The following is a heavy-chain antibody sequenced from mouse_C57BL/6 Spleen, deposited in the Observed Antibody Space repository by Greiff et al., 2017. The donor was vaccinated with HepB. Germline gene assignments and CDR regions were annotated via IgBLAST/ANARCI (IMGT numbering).Heavy chain of an antibody. CDR2: IDPETGGT. CDR3: TRRGYYGSSYVGAMDY. D-gene: IGHD1-1*01. CDR1: GYTFTDYE. V-gene: IGHV1-15*01. Sequence: LVESGAELVRPGASVTLSCKASGYTFTDYEMHWVKQTPVHGLEWIGAIDPETGGTAYNQKFKGKAILTADKSSSTAYMELRSLTSEDSAVYYCTRRGYYGSSYVGAMDYWGQGTSVTVSS. J-gene: IGHJ4*01.